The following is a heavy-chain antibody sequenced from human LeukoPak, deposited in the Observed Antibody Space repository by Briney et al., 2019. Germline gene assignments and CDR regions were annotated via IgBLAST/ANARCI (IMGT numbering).Heavy chain of an antibody. CDR3: AKVGGAVDY. V-gene: IGHV3-23*01. CDR2: ISGSGDNT. J-gene: IGHJ4*02. CDR1: GFTFSSYG. Sequence: PGGSLRLSCAASGFTFSSYGMSWVRQAPGKGPEWVSVISGSGDNTYYGDSVRGRFTISRDTSKSTLYLQMNSLSAEDTAVYYCAKVGGAVDYWGQGTLVTVSS. D-gene: IGHD1-26*01.